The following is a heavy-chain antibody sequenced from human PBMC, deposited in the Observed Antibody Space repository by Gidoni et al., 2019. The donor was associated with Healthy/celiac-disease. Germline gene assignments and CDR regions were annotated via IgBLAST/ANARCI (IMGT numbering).Heavy chain of an antibody. V-gene: IGHV1-2*02. D-gene: IGHD1-26*01. CDR2: INPNSGGT. Sequence: QVQLVPSGAEVKKPGASVKVSCKASGYTFTGYYMHWVRQAPGQGLEWMGWINPNSGGTNYAQKFQGRVTMTRDTSISTAYMELSRLRSDDTAVYYCASTAPYSGSYYWGSYFDYWGQGTLVTVSS. J-gene: IGHJ4*02. CDR1: GYTFTGYY. CDR3: ASTAPYSGSYYWGSYFDY.